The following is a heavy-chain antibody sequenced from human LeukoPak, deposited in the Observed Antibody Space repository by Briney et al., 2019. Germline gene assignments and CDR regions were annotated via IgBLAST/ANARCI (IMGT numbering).Heavy chain of an antibody. CDR1: GFTFGDYA. CDR2: IRSKAYGGTT. J-gene: IGHJ4*02. D-gene: IGHD3-9*01. V-gene: IGHV3-49*04. CDR3: TRDFDILTFDY. Sequence: PGGSLRFSCTASGFTFGDYAMSRVRQAPGKGLEWVGFIRSKAYGGTTEYAASVKGRFTISRDDSKSIAYLQMNSLKTEDTAVYYCTRDFDILTFDYWGQGTLVTVSS.